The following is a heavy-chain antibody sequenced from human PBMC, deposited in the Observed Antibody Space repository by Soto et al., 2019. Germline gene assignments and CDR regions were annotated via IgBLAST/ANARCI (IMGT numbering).Heavy chain of an antibody. J-gene: IGHJ5*02. CDR2: IYHSGIT. Sequence: ETLSLTCAVSGGSISSSYWWTWVRQAPGKGLQWIGEIYHSGITNYNPSLRSRVSMSVDKSNNEFSLSLTSVTAADTAVYYCATLPPRIVVVFTEMPTWGQGILFTVAS. CDR1: GGSISSSYW. V-gene: IGHV4-4*02. CDR3: ATLPPRIVVVFTEMPT. D-gene: IGHD2-21*01.